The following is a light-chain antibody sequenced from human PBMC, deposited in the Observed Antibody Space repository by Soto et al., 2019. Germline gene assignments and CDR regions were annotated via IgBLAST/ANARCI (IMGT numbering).Light chain of an antibody. J-gene: IGLJ2*01. CDR2: DVN. Sequence: QSALTQPASVSGSPGQSITISCAGTSGDVGAYNYVSWYQQHPGKAPKLIIYDVNNRPSGVSNRFSGSKSGNTASLTISGLQAEDEADYYCSSYTSSSTQVVFGGGTKLTVL. V-gene: IGLV2-14*03. CDR3: SSYTSSSTQVV. CDR1: SGDVGAYNY.